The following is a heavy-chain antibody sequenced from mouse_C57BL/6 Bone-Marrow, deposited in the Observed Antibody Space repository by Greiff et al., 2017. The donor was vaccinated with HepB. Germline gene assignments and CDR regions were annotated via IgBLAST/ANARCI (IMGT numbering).Heavy chain of an antibody. Sequence: VQLQQSGAELARPGASVKLSCKASCYTFTSYGISWVKQRTGQGLEWIGEIYPRSGNTYYNEKFKGKDTMTADKSSSTAYMELRSLTSEDSAVYFCAGHYGSSRDYWGQGTTLTVSS. CDR3: AGHYGSSRDY. V-gene: IGHV1-81*01. CDR2: IYPRSGNT. D-gene: IGHD1-1*01. CDR1: CYTFTSYG. J-gene: IGHJ2*01.